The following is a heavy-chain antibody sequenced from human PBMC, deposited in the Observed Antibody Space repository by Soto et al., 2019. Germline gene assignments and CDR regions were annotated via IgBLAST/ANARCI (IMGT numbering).Heavy chain of an antibody. Sequence: QVQLVESGGGVVQPGRSLRLSCAASGFTFSSYAMHWVRQAPGKGLEWVAVISYDGSNKYYADSVKGRFTISRDNSKNTLYLQMNSLRAEDTAVYYWARDNGYSYGYAFDYWGQGTLVTVSS. V-gene: IGHV3-30-3*01. CDR2: ISYDGSNK. J-gene: IGHJ4*02. D-gene: IGHD5-18*01. CDR3: ARDNGYSYGYAFDY. CDR1: GFTFSSYA.